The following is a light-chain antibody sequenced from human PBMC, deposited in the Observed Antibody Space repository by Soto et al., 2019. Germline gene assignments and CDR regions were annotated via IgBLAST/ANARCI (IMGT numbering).Light chain of an antibody. CDR1: SSDVGGYNY. CDR3: SSYAGGNNLV. Sequence: QSALTQPPSASGSPGQSVTISCTGTSSDVGGYNYVSWYQQHPGKAPQLMIYEVNKRPSGVPDRFSGSKSGNTASLTVSGLQAEDEADYYCSSYAGGNNLVFGGGTKLTVL. V-gene: IGLV2-8*01. CDR2: EVN. J-gene: IGLJ2*01.